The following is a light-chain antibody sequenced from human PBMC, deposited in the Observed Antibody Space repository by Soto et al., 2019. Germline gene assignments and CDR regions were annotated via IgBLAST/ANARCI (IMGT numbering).Light chain of an antibody. J-gene: IGKJ3*01. CDR3: HQYMSWPPFI. Sequence: EIVMTQSPATLSVSPGERATLSCRASQTGSRNVAWYQQKPGQSPRLLFYGASSRATGIPARFSAGGSGTEFTLTINSLQSEDFAVYFCHQYMSWPPFIFGPGTKLDIK. CDR1: QTGSRN. CDR2: GAS. V-gene: IGKV3-15*01.